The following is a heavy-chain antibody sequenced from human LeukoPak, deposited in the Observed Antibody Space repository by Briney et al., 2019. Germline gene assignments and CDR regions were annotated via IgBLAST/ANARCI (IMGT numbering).Heavy chain of an antibody. CDR3: ARVSARAGDAFDI. J-gene: IGHJ3*02. CDR2: IYYSGST. V-gene: IGHV4-59*01. D-gene: IGHD6-6*01. CDR1: GGSISSYY. Sequence: SETLSLTCTVSGGSISSYYWSWIRQPPGKGLEWIGYIYYSGSTNYNPSPKSRDTISVDTSKNQFSLKLSSVTAADTAVYYCARVSARAGDAFDIWGQGTMVTVSS.